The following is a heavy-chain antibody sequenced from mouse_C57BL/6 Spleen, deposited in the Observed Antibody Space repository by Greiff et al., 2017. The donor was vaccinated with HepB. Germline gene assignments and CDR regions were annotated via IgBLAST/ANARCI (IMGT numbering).Heavy chain of an antibody. CDR2: ISSGSSTL. CDR3: ARSVYYYGSSYDYFDY. CDR1: GFTFSDYG. Sequence: EVMLVESGGGLVKPGGSLKLSCAASGFTFSDYGMHWVRQAPEKGLEWVAYISSGSSTLYYADTVKGRFTISRDTATNTLFLQMTSLRSEDPAMYYCARSVYYYGSSYDYFDYWGQGTTLTVSS. V-gene: IGHV5-17*01. J-gene: IGHJ2*01. D-gene: IGHD1-1*01.